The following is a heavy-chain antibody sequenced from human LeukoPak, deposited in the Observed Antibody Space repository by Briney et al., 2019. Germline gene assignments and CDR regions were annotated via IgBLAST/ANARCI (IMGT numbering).Heavy chain of an antibody. CDR2: IYYSGST. CDR3: ARPRQGAQVRGVPTLYFDY. Sequence: PSETLSLTCTVSGGSISSSSYYWGWIRQPPGKGLEWIGSIYYSGSTYYNPSLKSRVTISVDTSKNQFSLKLSSVTAADTAVYYCARPRQGAQVRGVPTLYFDYWGQGTLVTVSS. J-gene: IGHJ4*02. V-gene: IGHV4-39*01. D-gene: IGHD3-10*01. CDR1: GGSISSSSYY.